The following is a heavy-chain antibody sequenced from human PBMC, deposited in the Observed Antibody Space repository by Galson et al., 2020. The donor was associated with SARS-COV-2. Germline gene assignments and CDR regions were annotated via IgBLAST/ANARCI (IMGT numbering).Heavy chain of an antibody. CDR2: IGTAGDT. CDR3: ARGAEAYCGGDCYGAFEI. J-gene: IGHJ3*02. V-gene: IGHV3-13*01. Sequence: GGSLRLSCAASGFTFSSYDMHWVRQATGKGLEWVSAIGTAGDTYYPGSVKGRFTISRENAKNSLYLQMKSLTAGDTAVYYCARGAEAYCGGDCYGAFEIWGQGTMVTVAS. D-gene: IGHD2-21*02. CDR1: GFTFSSYD.